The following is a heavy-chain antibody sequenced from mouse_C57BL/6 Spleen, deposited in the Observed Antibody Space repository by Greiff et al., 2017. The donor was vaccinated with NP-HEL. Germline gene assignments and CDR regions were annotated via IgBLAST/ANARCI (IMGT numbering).Heavy chain of an antibody. J-gene: IGHJ4*01. CDR2: IYPGDGDT. CDR1: GYAFSSYW. V-gene: IGHV1-80*01. Sequence: QVQLKESGAELVKPGASVKISCKASGYAFSSYWMNWVKQRPGKGLEWIGQIYPGDGDTNSNGKFKGKATLAADKSSSTAYMQLSSLTSEDSAVYFWARDCDSGSSPCAMDYWGQGTSVTVSS. CDR3: ARDCDSGSSPCAMDY. D-gene: IGHD1-1*01.